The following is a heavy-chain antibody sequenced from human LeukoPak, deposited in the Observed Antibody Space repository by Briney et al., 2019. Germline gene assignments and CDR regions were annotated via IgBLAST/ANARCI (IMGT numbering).Heavy chain of an antibody. CDR1: GFTVSNNY. Sequence: HTGGSLRLSCAASGFTVSNNYMSWVRKAPGKGLEWVSLISSGSGTYYADSVKGRFTISRDNSKNTVYLQMTSLRAEDSAVYYCARGLAITTAQYWGQGTLVTVSS. V-gene: IGHV3-53*01. J-gene: IGHJ4*02. CDR2: ISSGSGT. CDR3: ARGLAITTAQY. D-gene: IGHD6-13*01.